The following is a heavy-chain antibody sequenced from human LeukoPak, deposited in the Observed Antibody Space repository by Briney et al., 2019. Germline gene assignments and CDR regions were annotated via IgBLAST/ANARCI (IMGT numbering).Heavy chain of an antibody. V-gene: IGHV3-66*01. CDR3: ARASGQEYYDSSGYYY. Sequence: PGGSLRLSCAASGFTVCSNYMSWVRQAPGKGLEWVSVIYSGGSTYYADSVKGRFTISRDNSKNTLYLQMNSLRAEDTAVYYCARASGQEYYDSSGYYYWGQGTLVTVSS. J-gene: IGHJ4*02. CDR1: GFTVCSNY. D-gene: IGHD3-22*01. CDR2: IYSGGST.